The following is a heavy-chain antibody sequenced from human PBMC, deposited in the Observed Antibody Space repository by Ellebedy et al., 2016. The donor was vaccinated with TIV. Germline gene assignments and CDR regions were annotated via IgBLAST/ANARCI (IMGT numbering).Heavy chain of an antibody. CDR3: AISGYSSSWSPRNAFDI. J-gene: IGHJ3*02. CDR1: GYSFTSYW. D-gene: IGHD6-13*01. V-gene: IGHV5-51*01. Sequence: KVSCXGSGYSFTSYWIGWVCQMPGKGLEWMGIIYPGDSDTRYSPSFQGQVTISADKSISTAYLQWSSLKASDTAMYYCAISGYSSSWSPRNAFDIWGQGTMVTVSS. CDR2: IYPGDSDT.